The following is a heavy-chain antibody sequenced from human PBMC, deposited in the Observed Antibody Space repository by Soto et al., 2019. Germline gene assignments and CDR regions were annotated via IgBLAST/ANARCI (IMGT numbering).Heavy chain of an antibody. D-gene: IGHD4-17*01. V-gene: IGHV4-34*01. J-gene: IGHJ4*02. CDR2: INHSGST. CDR3: AISTPTTVRVDY. Sequence: SETLSLTCAVYGGSFSGYYWSGIRQPPGKGLEWIGEINHSGSTNYNPSLKSRVTISVDTSKNQFSLKLSSVTAADTAVYYCAISTPTTVRVDYWGQGTLVTVSS. CDR1: GGSFSGYY.